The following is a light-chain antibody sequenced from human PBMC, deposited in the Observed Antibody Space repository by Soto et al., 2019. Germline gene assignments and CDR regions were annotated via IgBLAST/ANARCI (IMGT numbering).Light chain of an antibody. CDR1: KSINTY. CDR3: QPSYRPSIA. Sequence: GERRTIAGRATKSINTYVNWYQQKPGKAPKLLIYTATSLQRGVPSRFSGSGSGTDYTLTISSLQPEDLATYYCQPSYRPSIAFGPGTKVDIK. CDR2: TAT. J-gene: IGKJ3*01. V-gene: IGKV1-39*01.